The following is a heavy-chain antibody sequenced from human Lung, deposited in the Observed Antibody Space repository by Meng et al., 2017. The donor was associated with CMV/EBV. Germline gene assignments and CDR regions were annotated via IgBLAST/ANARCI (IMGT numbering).Heavy chain of an antibody. V-gene: IGHV4-61*01. CDR2: VYYSGST. Sequence: GSLRLSCTVSGGSVSSGSFYWSWIRQPPGEGLEWIGFVYYSGSTNYNPALKSRVTMSIDTSKNQFSLKLSSVTAADTAMYYCARVPQNIAAAGISAFDIWXQGKXVTV. D-gene: IGHD6-13*01. CDR1: GGSVSSGSFY. CDR3: ARVPQNIAAAGISAFDI. J-gene: IGHJ3*02.